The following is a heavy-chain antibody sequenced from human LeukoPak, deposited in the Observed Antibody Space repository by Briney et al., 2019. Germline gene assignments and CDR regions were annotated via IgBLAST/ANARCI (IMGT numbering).Heavy chain of an antibody. Sequence: SETLSLTCTVSGGSISTGGYYWSWIRQHPGKGLDYIGYIYYRGSTYYSPSLKSRLTISLDTPNNQFSLKLRSVTAADTAVYYCARATDYGDSYYFDHWGQGTPVTVSS. D-gene: IGHD4/OR15-4a*01. CDR1: GGSISTGGYY. V-gene: IGHV4-31*03. CDR2: IYYRGST. CDR3: ARATDYGDSYYFDH. J-gene: IGHJ4*02.